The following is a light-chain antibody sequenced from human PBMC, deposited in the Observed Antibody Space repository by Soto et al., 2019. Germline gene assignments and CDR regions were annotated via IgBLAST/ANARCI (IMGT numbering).Light chain of an antibody. CDR2: WAS. V-gene: IGKV4-1*01. Sequence: DIVMTQSPDSLAVSLGERATINCKSSQSVLYSSNNKNYLAWYQQKPGQPPKLLIYWASTRESGVPDRYSGSGSRKDFALTINSLQAEDVAVYYCQQYYSTHRTFGQGTKLEIK. CDR1: QSVLYSSNNKNY. CDR3: QQYYSTHRT. J-gene: IGKJ2*01.